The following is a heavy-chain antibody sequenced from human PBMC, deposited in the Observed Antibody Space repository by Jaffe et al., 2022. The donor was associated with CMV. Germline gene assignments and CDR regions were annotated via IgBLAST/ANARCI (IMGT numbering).Heavy chain of an antibody. V-gene: IGHV4-39*01. J-gene: IGHJ4*02. CDR2: IYYSGST. D-gene: IGHD6-6*01. Sequence: QLQLQESGPGLVKPSETLSLTCTVSGGSISSSSYYWGWIRQPPGKGLEWIGSIYYSGSTYYNPSLKSRVTISVDTSKNQFSLKLSSVTAADTAVYYCARLGRPSIAARLRDYWGQGTLVTVSS. CDR3: ARLGRPSIAARLRDY. CDR1: GGSISSSSYY.